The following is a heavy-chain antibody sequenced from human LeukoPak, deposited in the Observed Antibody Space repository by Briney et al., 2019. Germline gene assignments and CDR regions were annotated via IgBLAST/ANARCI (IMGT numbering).Heavy chain of an antibody. J-gene: IGHJ4*02. CDR3: ARKRLADLGDDTSFGGTPFDS. CDR2: ITSGGSVI. D-gene: IGHD3-16*01. CDR1: GFTFKTYH. Sequence: SGGSLRLSCVASGFTFKTYHMKWVRQAPGKGLEWLSGITSGGSVIYYADCVKGRFTISRDHAMTSVFLQMSRLTVDDTAVYYCARKRLADLGDDTSFGGTPFDSWGQGTLVIVSS. V-gene: IGHV3-48*03.